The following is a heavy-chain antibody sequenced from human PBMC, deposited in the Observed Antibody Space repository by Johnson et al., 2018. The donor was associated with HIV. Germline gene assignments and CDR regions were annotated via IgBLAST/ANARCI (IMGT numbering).Heavy chain of an antibody. CDR1: GFTFSSYG. Sequence: QVQLVESGGGVVQPGGSLRLSCAASGFTFSSYGMHWVRQAPGKGLEWVAVISYDGSNKYYADSVKGRFTISRDNSKNTLYLQMNSLRAEDTAVYYCASEIYRPRPSSSWYVGACDIWGQGTMVTVSS. D-gene: IGHD6-13*01. CDR3: ASEIYRPRPSSSWYVGACDI. J-gene: IGHJ3*02. V-gene: IGHV3-30*19. CDR2: ISYDGSNK.